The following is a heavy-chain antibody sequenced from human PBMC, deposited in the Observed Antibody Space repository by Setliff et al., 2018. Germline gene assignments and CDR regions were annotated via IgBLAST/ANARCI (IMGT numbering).Heavy chain of an antibody. CDR1: GYTFTSYG. J-gene: IGHJ5*02. D-gene: IGHD2-2*01. CDR3: VRAPPTVVIPPGRAFFDP. CDR2: ISAYNGNI. V-gene: IGHV1-18*01. Sequence: ASVKVSCKASGYTFTSYGVSWVRQAPGQGLEWVGWISAYNGNINYAQKFQGRVTMTTDTYTSTANMELRSLRSDDTAVYYCVRAPPTVVIPPGRAFFDPWGQGTLVTVS.